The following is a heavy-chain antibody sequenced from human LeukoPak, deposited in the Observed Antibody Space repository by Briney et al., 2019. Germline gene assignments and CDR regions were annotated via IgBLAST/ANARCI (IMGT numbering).Heavy chain of an antibody. CDR1: GYNFTSYW. Sequence: NPGASLKISCKGSGYNFTSYWIGWVRPLPGKGLEWMGIIYPGDSDTRYSPSFQGQVTISADKSISTAYLQWSSLKASGTAMYYCARTLHDSSGYYYGHWGQGTLVTVSS. V-gene: IGHV5-51*01. J-gene: IGHJ4*02. CDR2: IYPGDSDT. D-gene: IGHD3-22*01. CDR3: ARTLHDSSGYYYGH.